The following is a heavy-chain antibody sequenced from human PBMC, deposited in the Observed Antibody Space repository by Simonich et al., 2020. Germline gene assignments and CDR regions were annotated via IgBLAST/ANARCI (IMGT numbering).Heavy chain of an antibody. CDR1: GFTFSSYA. D-gene: IGHD1-26*01. V-gene: IGHV3-23*01. CDR2: ISGRGGST. Sequence: EVQLLESGGGLVQPGGSLRLSCAASGFTFSSYAMGWVRQAPGKGREGVPAISGRGGSTYYADSVKGRFTISRDNSKNTLYLQMNSLRAEDTAVYYCAKDSSLVGATDWFDPWGQGTLVTVSS. J-gene: IGHJ5*02. CDR3: AKDSSLVGATDWFDP.